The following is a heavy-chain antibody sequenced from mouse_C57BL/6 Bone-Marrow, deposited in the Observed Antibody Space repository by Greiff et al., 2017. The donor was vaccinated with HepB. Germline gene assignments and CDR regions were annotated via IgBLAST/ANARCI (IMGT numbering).Heavy chain of an antibody. CDR1: GFSFNTYA. Sequence: EVQLVESGGGLVQPKGSLKLSCAASGFSFNTYAMNWVRQAPGKGLEWVARIRSKSNNYATYYADSVKDRFTISRDDSESMLYLQMNNLKTEDTAMYYCVRHYYGSLYAMDDWGQGTSVTVSS. D-gene: IGHD1-1*01. V-gene: IGHV10-1*01. CDR2: IRSKSNNYAT. J-gene: IGHJ4*01. CDR3: VRHYYGSLYAMDD.